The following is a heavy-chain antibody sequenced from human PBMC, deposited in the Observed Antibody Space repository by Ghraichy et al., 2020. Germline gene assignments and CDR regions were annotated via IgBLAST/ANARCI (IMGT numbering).Heavy chain of an antibody. D-gene: IGHD6-19*01. V-gene: IGHV4-39*01. Sequence: SETLSLTCTVSGGSISSGNYNWGWIRQPPGKGLEWIGNIYNSGSTYYNPSLKSRVTISVDTSKNQFSLKLSSVTAADTAVYYCARHEVAVAAYGMDVWGQGTTVTVSS. CDR1: GGSISSGNYN. CDR3: ARHEVAVAAYGMDV. CDR2: IYNSGST. J-gene: IGHJ6*02.